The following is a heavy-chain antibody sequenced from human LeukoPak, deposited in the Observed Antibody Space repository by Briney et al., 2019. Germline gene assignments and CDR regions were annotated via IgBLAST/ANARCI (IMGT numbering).Heavy chain of an antibody. V-gene: IGHV4-34*01. CDR1: GGSFSGYY. Sequence: SETLSLTCAVYGGSFSGYYWSWIRQPPGKGLEWIGEINHSGSTNYNPSLKSRVTISVDTSKNQFSLKLSSVTAADTAVYYCAGTSNWADYWGQGTLVTVSS. CDR2: INHSGST. D-gene: IGHD7-27*01. J-gene: IGHJ4*02. CDR3: AGTSNWADY.